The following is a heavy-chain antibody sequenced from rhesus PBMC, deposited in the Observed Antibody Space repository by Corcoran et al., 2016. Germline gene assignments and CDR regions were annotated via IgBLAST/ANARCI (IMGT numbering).Heavy chain of an antibody. D-gene: IGHD6-43*01. J-gene: IGHJ4*01. V-gene: IGHV3S18*01. CDR1: GCIFSASY. CDR2: ISYTVGST. Sequence: EWQLLESGGGLEKPGGSLRLSCAASGCIFSASYIFWFRQSPGKGLECVSGISYTVGSTYYADSVKGRFTISRENAKNTLYLQMDSLRAEDTAVYYCARAEVGSSYVSFDYWGQGVLVTVSS. CDR3: ARAEVGSSYVSFDY.